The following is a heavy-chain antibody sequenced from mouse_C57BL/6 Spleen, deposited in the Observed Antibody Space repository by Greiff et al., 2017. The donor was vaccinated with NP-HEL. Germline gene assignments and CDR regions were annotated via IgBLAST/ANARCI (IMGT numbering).Heavy chain of an antibody. CDR2: ISDGGSYT. CDR3: ARDWAYYAMDY. J-gene: IGHJ4*01. Sequence: EVQLVESGGGLVKPGGSLKLSCAASGFTFSSYAMSWVRQTPEKRLEWVATISDGGSYTYYPDNVKGRFTISRDNAKNNLYLQMSHLKSEDTAMYYCARDWAYYAMDYWGQGTAVTVSS. V-gene: IGHV5-4*01. CDR1: GFTFSSYA.